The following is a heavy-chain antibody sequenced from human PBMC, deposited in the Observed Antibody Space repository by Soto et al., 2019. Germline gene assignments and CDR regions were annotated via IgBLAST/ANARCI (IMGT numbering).Heavy chain of an antibody. D-gene: IGHD1-26*01. J-gene: IGHJ6*02. Sequence: GASVKVSCKASGGTFSSYAISWVRQAPGQGLEWMGGIIPIFGTANYAQKFQGRVTITADKSTSTAYMELSSLRSEDTAVYYCARVGYSGVGHYGMDVWGQGTTVTVSS. CDR2: IIPIFGTA. CDR1: GGTFSSYA. CDR3: ARVGYSGVGHYGMDV. V-gene: IGHV1-69*06.